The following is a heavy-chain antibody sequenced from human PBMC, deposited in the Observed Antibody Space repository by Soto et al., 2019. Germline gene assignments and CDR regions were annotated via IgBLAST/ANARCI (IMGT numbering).Heavy chain of an antibody. Sequence: GGSLRLSCATSGFTFSSYSINWVRQAPGKGLEWVSSISSSSTYIFYADSVKGRFTISRDNAKKSLYLQMNSLRAEDTAVYYCARGQIPSLYGLGTYAYSDYWGQGTLVTVSS. CDR3: ARGQIPSLYGLGTYAYSDY. CDR2: ISSSSTYI. J-gene: IGHJ4*02. V-gene: IGHV3-21*01. D-gene: IGHD3-10*01. CDR1: GFTFSSYS.